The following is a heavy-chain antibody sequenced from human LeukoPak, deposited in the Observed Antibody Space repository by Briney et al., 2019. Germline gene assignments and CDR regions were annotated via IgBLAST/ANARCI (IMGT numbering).Heavy chain of an antibody. Sequence: SATLSLTCSVSGDSTTAYYWSWIRQSPGKGLERLAYVYKSGQIDYNSSLRSRLFVSVDRSKTQFSLKLRSVTPADTAVYYCMRVSRIDYSGNPEGDVWGKGTTVTVSS. CDR3: MRVSRIDYSGNPEGDV. CDR2: VYKSGQI. D-gene: IGHD4-23*01. J-gene: IGHJ6*04. V-gene: IGHV4-59*12. CDR1: GDSTTAYY.